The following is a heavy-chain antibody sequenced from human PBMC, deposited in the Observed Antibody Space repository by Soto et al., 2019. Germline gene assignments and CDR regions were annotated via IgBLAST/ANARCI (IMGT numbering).Heavy chain of an antibody. D-gene: IGHD5-12*01. Sequence: PSETLSLTCAVSGGSISSGGYSWSWIRQPPGKGLEWIGYIYYSGSTNYNPSLKSRVTISVDTSKNQFSLKLSSVTAADTAVYYCASKVGDGYNYGLDAFDIWGQGTMVTVS. CDR1: GGSISSGGYS. CDR2: IYYSGST. J-gene: IGHJ3*02. V-gene: IGHV4-61*08. CDR3: ASKVGDGYNYGLDAFDI.